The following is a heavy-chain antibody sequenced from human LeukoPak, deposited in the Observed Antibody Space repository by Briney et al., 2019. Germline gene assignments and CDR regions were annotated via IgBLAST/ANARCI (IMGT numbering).Heavy chain of an antibody. Sequence: SQTLSLTCAVSGDSVSSNSVTWNWIRQSPSRGREWLGRTYYRSTWYNDYAVSVRGRITVNSDTSKNQFSLHLNSVTPEDTAVYYCARRLTQYDCFDPWGQGILVTVSS. CDR3: ARRLTQYDCFDP. V-gene: IGHV6-1*01. CDR1: GDSVSSNSVT. J-gene: IGHJ5*02. D-gene: IGHD2-2*01. CDR2: TYYRSTWYN.